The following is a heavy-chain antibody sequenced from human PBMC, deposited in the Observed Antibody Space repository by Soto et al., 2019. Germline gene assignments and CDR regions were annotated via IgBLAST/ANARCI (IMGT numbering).Heavy chain of an antibody. CDR2: ISYDGSNK. CDR1: GFTFSSYG. CDR3: AKSPHEAGTGYYYYYYYMDV. J-gene: IGHJ6*03. D-gene: IGHD6-19*01. Sequence: QVQLVESGGGVVQPGRSLRLSCAASGFTFSSYGMHWVRQAPGKGLEWVAVISYDGSNKYYAYSVKGRFTISRDNSKNTLYLQMNSLRAEDTAVYYCAKSPHEAGTGYYYYYYYMDVWGKGTTVTVSS. V-gene: IGHV3-30*18.